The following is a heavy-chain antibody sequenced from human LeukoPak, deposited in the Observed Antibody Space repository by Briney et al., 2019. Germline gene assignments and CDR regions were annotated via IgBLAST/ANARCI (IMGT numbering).Heavy chain of an antibody. J-gene: IGHJ1*01. CDR1: GFTFSSYA. Sequence: HPGRSLRLSCAASGFTFSSYAMHWVRQAPGKGLEWVAVISYDGSNKYYADSVKGRFTISRDNSKNTLYLQMNSLRAEDTAVYYRARDSLSGSYSEHWGQGTLVTVSS. CDR3: ARDSLSGSYSEH. CDR2: ISYDGSNK. D-gene: IGHD1-26*01. V-gene: IGHV3-30-3*01.